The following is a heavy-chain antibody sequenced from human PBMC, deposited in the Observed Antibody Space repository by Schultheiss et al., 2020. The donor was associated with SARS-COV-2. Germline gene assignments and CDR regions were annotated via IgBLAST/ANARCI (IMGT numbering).Heavy chain of an antibody. CDR1: GDPLSYGGFY. CDR2: IYHSGIT. CDR3: ARGNDYVYFFDS. V-gene: IGHV4-30-4*08. Sequence: SETLSLTCTVSGDPLSYGGFYWTWIRQHPGKTLEWIGSIYHSGITFYSPSLKSRLTISLDTSKNQFSLKLNSVTAADTAVYYCARGNDYVYFFDSWGQGTLVTVSS. D-gene: IGHD1-1*01. J-gene: IGHJ4*02.